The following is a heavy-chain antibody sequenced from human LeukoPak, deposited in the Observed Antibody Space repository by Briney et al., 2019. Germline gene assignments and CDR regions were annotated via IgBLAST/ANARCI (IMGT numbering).Heavy chain of an antibody. Sequence: SETLSLTCTVSGGSISSGGYYWSWIRQHPGKGLEWIGYIYYSGSTYYNPSLKSRVTISVDTSKNQFTLKLSSVTAADTAVYYCARLYFDSTYYFDYWGQGTLVTVSS. V-gene: IGHV4-31*03. CDR2: IYYSGST. CDR1: GGSISSGGYY. D-gene: IGHD3-9*01. CDR3: ARLYFDSTYYFDY. J-gene: IGHJ4*02.